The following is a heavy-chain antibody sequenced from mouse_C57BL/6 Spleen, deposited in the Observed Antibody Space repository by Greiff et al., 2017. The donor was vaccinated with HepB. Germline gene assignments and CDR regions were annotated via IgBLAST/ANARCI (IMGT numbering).Heavy chain of an antibody. Sequence: EVKLVESGGGLVKPGGSLKLSCAASGFTFSSYAMSWVRQTPEKRLEWVATISDGGSYTYYPDNVKGRFTISRDNAKNNLYLQMSHLKSEDTAMYYCARVGIRRAMDYWGQGTSVTVSS. CDR3: ARVGIRRAMDY. CDR1: GFTFSSYA. CDR2: ISDGGSYT. V-gene: IGHV5-4*03. D-gene: IGHD2-12*01. J-gene: IGHJ4*01.